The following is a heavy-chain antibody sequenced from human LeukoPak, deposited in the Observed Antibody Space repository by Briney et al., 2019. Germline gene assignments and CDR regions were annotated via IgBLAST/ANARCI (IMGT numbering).Heavy chain of an antibody. CDR2: IDYSGST. J-gene: IGHJ4*02. D-gene: IGHD3-22*01. CDR1: GGSISSYY. CDR3: ARPLCDSSTYYILYY. Sequence: SETLSLTCTVSGGSISSYYWTWIRQPPGKGLEWIGFIDYSGSTNYNPSLKSRVTISVDTSKNQFSLRLTPVTAADTAVYFCARPLCDSSTYYILYYWGQGTLVTVSS. V-gene: IGHV4-59*08.